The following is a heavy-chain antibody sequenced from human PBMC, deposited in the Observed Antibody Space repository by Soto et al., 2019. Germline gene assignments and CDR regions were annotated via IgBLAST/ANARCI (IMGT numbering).Heavy chain of an antibody. V-gene: IGHV4-39*07. CDR3: ATGFDWLLSPYYFDY. CDR2: IDYSGTT. J-gene: IGHJ4*02. CDR1: GGSISGTTYH. D-gene: IGHD3-9*01. Sequence: SETLSLTCTVSGGSISGTTYHWAWIRQSPGKGLEWIGSIDYSGTTYDNPSLKSRVTISVDTSKNQFSLKLSSVTAADTAVYYCATGFDWLLSPYYFDYWGQGTLVTVSS.